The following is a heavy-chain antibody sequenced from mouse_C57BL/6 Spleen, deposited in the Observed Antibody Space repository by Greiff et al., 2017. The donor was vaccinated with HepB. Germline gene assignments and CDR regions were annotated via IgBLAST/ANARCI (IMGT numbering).Heavy chain of an antibody. D-gene: IGHD3-2*02. V-gene: IGHV1-15*01. J-gene: IGHJ4*01. CDR1: GYTFTDYE. CDR3: TRRAPDSSGYDYAMDY. Sequence: QVQLKQSGAELVRPGASVTLSCKASGYTFTDYEMHWVKQTPVHGLEWIGAIDPETGGPAYNQKFKGKAILTADKSSSTAYMELRSLTSEDSAVYYCTRRAPDSSGYDYAMDYWGQGTSVTVSS. CDR2: IDPETGGP.